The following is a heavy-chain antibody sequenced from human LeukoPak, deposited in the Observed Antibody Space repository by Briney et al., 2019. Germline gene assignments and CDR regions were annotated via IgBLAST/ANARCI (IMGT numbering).Heavy chain of an antibody. Sequence: SETLSLTCTVSGGSIGSSSYYWGWIRQPPGKGLEWIGSIYYSGSTYYNPSLKSRVTISVDTSKNQFSLKLSSVTAADTAVYYCARLKVYSSSSSYYFDYWGQGTLVTVSS. CDR1: GGSIGSSSYY. J-gene: IGHJ4*02. CDR3: ARLKVYSSSSSYYFDY. D-gene: IGHD6-6*01. V-gene: IGHV4-39*01. CDR2: IYYSGST.